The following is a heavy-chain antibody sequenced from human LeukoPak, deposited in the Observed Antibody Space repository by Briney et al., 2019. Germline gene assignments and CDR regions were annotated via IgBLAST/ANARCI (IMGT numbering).Heavy chain of an antibody. J-gene: IGHJ4*02. CDR2: IYTSGST. CDR1: GGSISSYY. V-gene: IGHV4-4*07. Sequence: PSETLSLTCTVSGGSISSYYWSWIRQPAGKGLEWIGRIYTSGSTNYNPSLKSRVTMSVDTSKNQFSLKLSSVTAADTAVYYCAGGTAYDSSGYAFDYWGRGTLVTVSS. D-gene: IGHD3-22*01. CDR3: AGGTAYDSSGYAFDY.